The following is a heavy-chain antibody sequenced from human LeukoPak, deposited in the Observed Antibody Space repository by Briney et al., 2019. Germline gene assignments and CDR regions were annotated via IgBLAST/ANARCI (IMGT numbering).Heavy chain of an antibody. V-gene: IGHV3-66*02. CDR1: GFTVSSNY. Sequence: GGSLRLSCAVPGFTVSSNYMSWVRQAPGKGLEWVSVIYSGGSAYYTDSVKGRFTFSRDNSKNTLYLQMNRLRPEDTALYYCARDLGSSGSYFDYWGQGTLVTVSS. J-gene: IGHJ4*02. CDR2: IYSGGSA. CDR3: ARDLGSSGSYFDY. D-gene: IGHD6-19*01.